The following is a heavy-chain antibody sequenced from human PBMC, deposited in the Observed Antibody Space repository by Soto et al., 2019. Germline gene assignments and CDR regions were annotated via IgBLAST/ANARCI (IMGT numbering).Heavy chain of an antibody. Sequence: APVNVSCKAAGYRFTSYGISWRRQAPGQGHEWMGWISVYNGNTDYAQKLQDRVTMTTDTSTSTAYMELRSLRSDDTAVYYCARFQASNGMDVWGQGTTVTVSS. CDR1: GYRFTSYG. CDR3: ARFQASNGMDV. CDR2: ISVYNGNT. J-gene: IGHJ6*02. V-gene: IGHV1-18*01.